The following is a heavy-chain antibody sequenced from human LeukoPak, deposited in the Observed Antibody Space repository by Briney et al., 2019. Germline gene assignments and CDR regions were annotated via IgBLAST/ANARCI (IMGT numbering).Heavy chain of an antibody. Sequence: PGGSLRLSCAASGFTFSSYAMSWVRQAPGKGLEWVSAISGSGGSTYYADSVKGRFTISRDNSKNTLYLQMNSLRAEDTAVYYCAKDLEDTAMVPVYFDYWGQGTLVTVSS. D-gene: IGHD5-18*01. CDR2: ISGSGGST. CDR3: AKDLEDTAMVPVYFDY. CDR1: GFTFSSYA. J-gene: IGHJ4*02. V-gene: IGHV3-23*01.